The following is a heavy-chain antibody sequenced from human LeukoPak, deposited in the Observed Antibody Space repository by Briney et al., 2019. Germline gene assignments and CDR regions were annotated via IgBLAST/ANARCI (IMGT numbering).Heavy chain of an antibody. Sequence: SETLSLTCTVSGGSISSYYWSWIRQPAGKGLEWIGRIYTSGSTNYNPSLKSRVTISVDTSKNQFSLKLSSVTAADTAVYYCAIGLERASGFDYWGQGTLVTVSS. V-gene: IGHV4-4*07. CDR1: GGSISSYY. CDR2: IYTSGST. CDR3: AIGLERASGFDY. J-gene: IGHJ4*02. D-gene: IGHD1-1*01.